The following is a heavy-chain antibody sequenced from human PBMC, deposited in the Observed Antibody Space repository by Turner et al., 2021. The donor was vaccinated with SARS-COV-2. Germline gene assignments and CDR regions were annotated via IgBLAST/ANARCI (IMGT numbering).Heavy chain of an antibody. V-gene: IGHV4-39*01. CDR3: ATYPPGDGLEESSQDY. CDR2: INYSENI. J-gene: IGHJ4*02. CDR1: GGSITPSNFINKF. Sequence: QLQLQVSGPGLLTPSETLSLPCTVCGGSITPSNFINKFWAWIRQSPGKGLEWIGSINYSENIYQNQSLKSRAAFYVDPSKNQLSLRLTAVTAAETDVEYCATYPPGDGLEESSQDYWGRGTLVTVSS. D-gene: IGHD3-16*01.